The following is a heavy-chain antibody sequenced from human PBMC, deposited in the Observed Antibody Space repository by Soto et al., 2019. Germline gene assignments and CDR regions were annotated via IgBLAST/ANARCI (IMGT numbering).Heavy chain of an antibody. CDR2: IWYDGSNK. CDR3: AREAFQEPFFDY. D-gene: IGHD1-26*01. Sequence: GGSLRLSCAASGFTFSSYGMHWVRQAPGKGLEWVAVIWYDGSNKYYADSVKGRFTISRYNSKNTLYLQMNSLRAEDTAVYYCAREAFQEPFFDYWGQGTLVTVSS. J-gene: IGHJ4*02. V-gene: IGHV3-33*01. CDR1: GFTFSSYG.